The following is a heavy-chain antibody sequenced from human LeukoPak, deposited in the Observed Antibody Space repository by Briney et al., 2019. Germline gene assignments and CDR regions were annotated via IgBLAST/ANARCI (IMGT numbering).Heavy chain of an antibody. CDR1: GGSIRSSSYY. CDR3: ARHGRGYYYDSSGFS. J-gene: IGHJ5*02. D-gene: IGHD3-22*01. V-gene: IGHV4-39*01. Sequence: SETPSLTCTVSGGSIRSSSYYWGWIRQPPGKGLEWIGSISYSGNTYYNPSLKSRVTMSVDTSKNQFSLKLSSVTAADTVVYYCARHGRGYYYDSSGFSWGQGTLVTVSS. CDR2: ISYSGNT.